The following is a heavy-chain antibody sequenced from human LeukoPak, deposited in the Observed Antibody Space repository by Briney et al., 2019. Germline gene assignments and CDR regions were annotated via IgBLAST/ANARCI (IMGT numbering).Heavy chain of an antibody. CDR2: IYTSGST. Sequence: PSETLSLTCTVSGGSISSYYWSWIRQPAGKGLEWIGRIYTSGSTNYNPSLKSRVTMSVDTSKNQFSLKLSSVTAADTAVYYCARDSGSVDTAMVHFDYWGQGTLVTVSS. CDR1: GGSISSYY. V-gene: IGHV4-4*07. CDR3: ARDSGSVDTAMVHFDY. J-gene: IGHJ4*02. D-gene: IGHD5-18*01.